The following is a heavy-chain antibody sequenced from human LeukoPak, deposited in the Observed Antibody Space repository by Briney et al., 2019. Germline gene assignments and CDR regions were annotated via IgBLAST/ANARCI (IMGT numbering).Heavy chain of an antibody. CDR3: AREEMTTVSTIDF. D-gene: IGHD4-17*01. J-gene: IGHJ4*02. CDR2: ITKSGNTI. V-gene: IGHV3-11*01. Sequence: GGSLRLSCAASGFTFSDYYMGWIRQTPGKGLEWVSSITKSGNTIYYADSVEGRFTISRDNAKNSLDLQMNSLRAEDTAVYYCAREEMTTVSTIDFWGQGTLVIVSS. CDR1: GFTFSDYY.